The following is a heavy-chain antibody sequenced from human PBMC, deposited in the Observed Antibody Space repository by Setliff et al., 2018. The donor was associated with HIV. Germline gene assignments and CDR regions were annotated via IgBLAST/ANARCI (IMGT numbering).Heavy chain of an antibody. V-gene: IGHV1-8*01. D-gene: IGHD2-21*01. J-gene: IGHJ3*02. CDR1: GYTFTSYD. CDR3: ASIATRAKPGRAFAI. Sequence: ASVKVSCKASGYTFTSYDINWVRQATGQGLEWMGWMNPNSGNTGYAQKFQGRVTMTRNTSISTAYMELSSLRSEDTAVYYCASIATRAKPGRAFAIWGQGTMVTVSS. CDR2: MNPNSGNT.